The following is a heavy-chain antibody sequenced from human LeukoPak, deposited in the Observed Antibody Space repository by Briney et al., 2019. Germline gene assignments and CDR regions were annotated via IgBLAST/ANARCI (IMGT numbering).Heavy chain of an antibody. V-gene: IGHV4-30-2*01. D-gene: IGHD2-2*01. J-gene: IGHJ4*02. Sequence: PSETLSLTCAVSGGSISSGGYSWSWIQQPPGKGLEWIGYIYHSGSTYYNPSLKSRVTISVDRSKNQFSLKLSSVTAADTAVYYCASNGGYCSSTSCCQLDYWGQGTLVTVSS. CDR2: IYHSGST. CDR3: ASNGGYCSSTSCCQLDY. CDR1: GGSISSGGYS.